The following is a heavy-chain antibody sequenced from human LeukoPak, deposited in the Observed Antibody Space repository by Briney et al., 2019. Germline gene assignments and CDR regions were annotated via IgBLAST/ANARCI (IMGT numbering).Heavy chain of an antibody. D-gene: IGHD6-19*01. CDR3: ARGRYSSGWSNGRSFDY. V-gene: IGHV4-34*01. CDR2: INHSGST. J-gene: IGHJ4*02. Sequence: SETLSLTCAVYGGSFSGYYWSWIRQPPGKGLEWIGEINHSGSTNYNPSLKSRVTISVDTSKNQFSLKLSSVTAADTAVYYCARGRYSSGWSNGRSFDYWGQGTLVTVSS. CDR1: GGSFSGYY.